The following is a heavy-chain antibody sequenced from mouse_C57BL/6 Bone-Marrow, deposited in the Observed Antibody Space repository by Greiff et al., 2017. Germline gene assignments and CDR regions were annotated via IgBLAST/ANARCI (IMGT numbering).Heavy chain of an antibody. CDR3: TRRGQLRLRYYFDY. J-gene: IGHJ2*01. CDR2: IDPETGGT. D-gene: IGHD3-2*02. Sequence: VHLVESGAELVRPGASVTLSCKASGYTFTDYEMHWVKQTPVHGLEWIGAIDPETGGTAYNQKFKGKAILTADKSSSTAYMELRSLTSEDSAVYYCTRRGQLRLRYYFDYWGQGTTLTVSS. V-gene: IGHV1-15*01. CDR1: GYTFTDYE.